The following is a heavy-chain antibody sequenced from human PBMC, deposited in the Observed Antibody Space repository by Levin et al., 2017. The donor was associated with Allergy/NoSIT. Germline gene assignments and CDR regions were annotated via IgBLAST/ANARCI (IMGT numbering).Heavy chain of an antibody. J-gene: IGHJ6*02. CDR2: IYYSGST. D-gene: IGHD6-19*01. CDR1: GGSISSSSYY. V-gene: IGHV4-39*07. CDR3: ARTFDSSPYYYYGMDV. Sequence: SETLSLTCTVSGGSISSSSYYWGWIRQPPGKGLEWIGSIYYSGSTYYNPSLKSRVTISVDTSKNQFSLKLSSVTAADTAVYYCARTFDSSPYYYYGMDVWGQGTTVTVSS.